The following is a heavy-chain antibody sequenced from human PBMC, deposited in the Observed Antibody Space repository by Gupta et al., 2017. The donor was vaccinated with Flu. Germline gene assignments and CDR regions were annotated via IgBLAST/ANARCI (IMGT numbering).Heavy chain of an antibody. V-gene: IGHV3-23*01. Sequence: EAQLLESGGGLVQPGGSLRLPCAASGFTFSSYAIACVSQAPGKGLEWVAVISGRDGSTDYAEAGKGRFTISRDNSKNTLYVQMNSLRVEDTAVYYCVKELTTTFYCSSTSCRQGFDDWGQGTLVTVSS. CDR1: GFTFSSYA. J-gene: IGHJ4*02. CDR3: VKELTTTFYCSSTSCRQGFDD. D-gene: IGHD2-2*01. CDR2: ISGRDGST.